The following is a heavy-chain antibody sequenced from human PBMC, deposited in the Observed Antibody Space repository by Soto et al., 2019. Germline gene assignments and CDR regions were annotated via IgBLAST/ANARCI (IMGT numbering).Heavy chain of an antibody. CDR2: IYPGDSDT. Sequence: GESLKISCKGSGYTFTNYWIGWVRQMPGKGPEWMGIIYPGDSDTKYNPSFQGQVTISADKSITTTYLQWSSLKASDTAIYYCAASIFYYGMDVWGPGTQVTVSS. CDR1: GYTFTNYW. V-gene: IGHV5-51*01. CDR3: AASIFYYGMDV. J-gene: IGHJ6*02.